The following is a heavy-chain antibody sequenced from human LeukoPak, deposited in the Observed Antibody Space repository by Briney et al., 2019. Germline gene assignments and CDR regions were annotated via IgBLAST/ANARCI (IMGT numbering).Heavy chain of an antibody. Sequence: SETLSLTCTASGGSISPYYWSWIRQPPGKGLEWIGYIYYSGSTSYNPSLKSRVTMSVDTSKNQFSLKLNSVTAADTAVYYCARDSSGYAIWGQGTMVTVSS. J-gene: IGHJ3*02. V-gene: IGHV4-59*01. CDR1: GGSISPYY. CDR2: IYYSGST. CDR3: ARDSSGYAI. D-gene: IGHD3-22*01.